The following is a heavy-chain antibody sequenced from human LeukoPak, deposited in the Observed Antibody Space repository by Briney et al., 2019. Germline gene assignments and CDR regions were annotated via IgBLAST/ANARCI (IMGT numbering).Heavy chain of an antibody. CDR1: GGSISSYY. J-gene: IGHJ3*02. Sequence: SETLSLTCTVSGGSISSYYWSWIRQPAGKGLEWIGRIYTSGSTNYNPPLKSRVTMSVDTSKNQFSLKLTSVTAADTAVYYCARVRKQLVNEAFDIWGQGTMVTVSS. D-gene: IGHD6-13*01. CDR2: IYTSGST. CDR3: ARVRKQLVNEAFDI. V-gene: IGHV4-4*07.